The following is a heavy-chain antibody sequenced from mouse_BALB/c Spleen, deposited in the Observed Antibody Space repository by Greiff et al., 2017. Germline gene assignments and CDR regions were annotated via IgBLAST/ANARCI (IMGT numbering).Heavy chain of an antibody. V-gene: IGHV2-9*02. J-gene: IGHJ2*01. CDR1: GFSLTSYG. CDR2: IWAGGST. D-gene: IGHD1-1*01. Sequence: VKLQESGPGLVAPSQSLSITCTVSGFSLTSYGVHWVRQPPGKGLEWLGVIWAGGSTNYNSALMSRLSISKDNSKSQVFLKMNSLQTDDTAMYYCAREYYGGDYFDYWGQGTTLTVSS. CDR3: AREYYGGDYFDY.